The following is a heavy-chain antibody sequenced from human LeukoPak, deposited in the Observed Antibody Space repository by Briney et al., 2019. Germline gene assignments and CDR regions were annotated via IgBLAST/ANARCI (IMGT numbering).Heavy chain of an antibody. CDR3: ARDVSGWFY. CDR1: GGSISSYY. CDR2: IYYSGST. D-gene: IGHD6-19*01. J-gene: IGHJ4*02. V-gene: IGHV4-59*12. Sequence: PSETLSLTCTVSGGSISSYYWSWIRQPPGKGLEWIGYIYYSGSTNYNPSLKSRVTISVDTSKNQFSLKLSSVTAADTAVYCCARDVSGWFYWGQGTLVTVSS.